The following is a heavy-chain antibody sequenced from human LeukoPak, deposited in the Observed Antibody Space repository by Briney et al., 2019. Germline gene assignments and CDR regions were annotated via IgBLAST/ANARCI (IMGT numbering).Heavy chain of an antibody. J-gene: IGHJ4*02. CDR2: IYYCGST. CDR1: GGSISSYY. D-gene: IGHD5-12*01. Sequence: SETLSLTCTVSGGSISSYYWSWIRQPPGKGLEWIGYIYYCGSTNYNPSLKSRVTISVDTSKNQFSLKLSSVTAADTAVYYCARQGVATLNYFDYWGQGTLVTVSS. V-gene: IGHV4-59*08. CDR3: ARQGVATLNYFDY.